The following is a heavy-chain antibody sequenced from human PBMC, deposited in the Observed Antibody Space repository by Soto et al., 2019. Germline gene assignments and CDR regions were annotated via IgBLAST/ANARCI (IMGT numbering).Heavy chain of an antibody. V-gene: IGHV4-4*02. J-gene: IGHJ4*02. CDR2: IYHSGST. CDR1: GDSISRSIW. Sequence: QVQLQESGPGLVKPSGTLSLTCAVSGDSISRSIWWTWVRQPPGKGLEWIGEIYHSGSTNYNPSLKSRVTISMDKSTKQFSLNLQSLTAADTAIYYCARADFRYWGLGTLVTVSS. CDR3: ARADFRY.